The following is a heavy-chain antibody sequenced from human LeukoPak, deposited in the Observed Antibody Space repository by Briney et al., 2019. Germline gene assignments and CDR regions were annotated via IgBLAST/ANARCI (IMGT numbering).Heavy chain of an antibody. CDR1: GGSISSSNW. CDR2: IYHSGST. D-gene: IGHD6-6*01. CDR3: AREYSSLYYFDY. J-gene: IGHJ4*02. Sequence: SETLSLTCTVSGGSISSSNWWSWVRQPPGKGLEWIGEIYHSGSTNYNPSLKSRVTISVDKSKNQLSLKLSSVTAADTAVYYCAREYSSLYYFDYWGQGTLVTVSS. V-gene: IGHV4-4*02.